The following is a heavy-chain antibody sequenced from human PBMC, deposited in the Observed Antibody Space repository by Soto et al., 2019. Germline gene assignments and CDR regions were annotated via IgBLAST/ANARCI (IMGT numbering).Heavy chain of an antibody. J-gene: IGHJ3*02. CDR1: GFTFSSYG. D-gene: IGHD6-6*01. CDR3: AKDLSSSDAFDI. V-gene: IGHV3-30*18. CDR2: ISYDGSNK. Sequence: GSLRLSCAASGFTFSSYGMHWVRQAPGKGLEWVAVISYDGSNKYYADSVKGRFTISRDNSKNTLYLQMNSLRAEDTAVYYCAKDLSSSDAFDIWGQGTMVTVSS.